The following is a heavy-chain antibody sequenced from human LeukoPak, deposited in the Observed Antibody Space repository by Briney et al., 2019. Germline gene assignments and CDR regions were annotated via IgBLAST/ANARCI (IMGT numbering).Heavy chain of an antibody. Sequence: SETLSLTCTVSGGSISSYYWSWIRQPPGKGLEWIGYIYYSGSTNYNPSLKSRVTTSVDTSKNQFSLKLSSVTAADTAVYYCARADSRFDPWGQGTLVTVSS. D-gene: IGHD2-21*01. V-gene: IGHV4-59*01. CDR1: GGSISSYY. J-gene: IGHJ5*02. CDR2: IYYSGST. CDR3: ARADSRFDP.